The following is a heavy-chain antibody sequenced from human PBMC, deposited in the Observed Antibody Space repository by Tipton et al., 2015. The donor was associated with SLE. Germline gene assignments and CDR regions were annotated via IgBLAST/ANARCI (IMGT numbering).Heavy chain of an antibody. V-gene: IGHV4-61*05. D-gene: IGHD6-19*01. J-gene: IGHJ3*02. CDR3: ARRGWVDAFDI. CDR1: GGSITSSSYY. Sequence: TLSLTCTVSGGSITSSSYYWCWIRQSPGKGLEWIGYSYYTGSTYYNPSLKSRVTMSVDTSRKQFSLKLTSVTAADTAVYYCARRGWVDAFDIWGQGTMVIVSS. CDR2: SYYTGST.